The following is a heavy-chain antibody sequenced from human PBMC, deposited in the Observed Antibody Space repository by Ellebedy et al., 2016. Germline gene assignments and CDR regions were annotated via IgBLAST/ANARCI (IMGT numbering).Heavy chain of an antibody. J-gene: IGHJ4*02. Sequence: GSLRLSCTVSGGSISSYYWSWIRQAPGKGPEWIGYIDDSGRTNYNPSLKSRVSISLDTSKKQFSLKVTAVTAADMAVYYCARGAGYFDYWGQGTLVAVSS. CDR1: GGSISSYY. V-gene: IGHV4-59*01. CDR2: IDDSGRT. CDR3: ARGAGYFDY.